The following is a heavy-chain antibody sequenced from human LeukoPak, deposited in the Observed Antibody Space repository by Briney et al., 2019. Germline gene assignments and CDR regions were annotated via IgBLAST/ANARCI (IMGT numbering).Heavy chain of an antibody. J-gene: IGHJ2*01. D-gene: IGHD6-19*01. CDR3: ARAGSGWYWYFDL. CDR1: GYTFTGYY. V-gene: IGHV1-2*02. CDR2: INPNSGGT. Sequence: ASVKVSCKASGYTFTGYYIHWVRQAPGQGLEWMRWINPNSGGTDFAQRFQGRVTMTRDTSITTVYMELSRLRSDDTAVYYCARAGSGWYWYFDLWGRGTLVTVSS.